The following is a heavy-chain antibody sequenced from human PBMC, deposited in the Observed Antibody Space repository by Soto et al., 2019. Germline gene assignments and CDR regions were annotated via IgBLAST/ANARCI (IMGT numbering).Heavy chain of an antibody. D-gene: IGHD1-26*01. CDR2: TRNKANSYTT. Sequence: EVQLVESGGGLVQPGGSLRLSCAASGFTFSDHYMDWVRQAPGKGLEWVGRTRNKANSYTTEYAASVKGRFTISRDDSKNSLYLQMNSLKNEDTAVYYCARDLGYSWSNWGQGTLVTVSS. CDR1: GFTFSDHY. J-gene: IGHJ4*02. CDR3: ARDLGYSWSN. V-gene: IGHV3-72*01.